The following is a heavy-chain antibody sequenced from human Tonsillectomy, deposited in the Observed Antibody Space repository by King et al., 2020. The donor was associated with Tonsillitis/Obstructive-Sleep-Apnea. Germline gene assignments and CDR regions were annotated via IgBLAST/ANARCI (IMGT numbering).Heavy chain of an antibody. CDR1: GFTFRSYA. CDR3: AKEDYGFDY. CDR2: ISGSGGTT. V-gene: IGHV3-23*04. J-gene: IGHJ4*02. Sequence: VQLVESGGGLVQPGGSLRLSCAASGFTFRSYAMSWVRQAPGKGLEWVSVISGSGGTTKYADSVKGRFTISRDRSKNTVFLQMNSLRAEDTAVYYCAKEDYGFDYWGQGTLVTVSS. D-gene: IGHD4-17*01.